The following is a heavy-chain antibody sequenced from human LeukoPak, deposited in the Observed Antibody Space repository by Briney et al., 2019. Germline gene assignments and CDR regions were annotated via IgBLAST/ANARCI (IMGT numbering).Heavy chain of an antibody. CDR1: GGSFSGYY. CDR2: INHSGST. CDR3: ARGRSYYDSSGYISDY. Sequence: PSETLSLTCAVYGGSFSGYYWSWIRQPPGKGLEWIGEINHSGSTNYNPSLKSRVTISVDTSKNQFSLKLSSVTATDTAVYYCARGRSYYDSSGYISDYWGQGTLVTVSS. D-gene: IGHD3-22*01. J-gene: IGHJ4*02. V-gene: IGHV4-34*01.